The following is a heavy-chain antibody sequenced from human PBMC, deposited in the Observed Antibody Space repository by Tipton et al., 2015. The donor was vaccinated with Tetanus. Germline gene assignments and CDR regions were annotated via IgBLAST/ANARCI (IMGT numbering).Heavy chain of an antibody. Sequence: GSLRLSCAASGFIFSDYYMSWIRKAPGRGLEWLSFISGDGSTIHYADSVKGRFTVSRDNAKRSLYLQMNDLRADDTAVYYCARRGEARANWFDSWGQGTLVTVSS. CDR1: GFIFSDYY. J-gene: IGHJ5*01. CDR2: ISGDGSTI. V-gene: IGHV3-11*04. D-gene: IGHD2-21*01. CDR3: ARRGEARANWFDS.